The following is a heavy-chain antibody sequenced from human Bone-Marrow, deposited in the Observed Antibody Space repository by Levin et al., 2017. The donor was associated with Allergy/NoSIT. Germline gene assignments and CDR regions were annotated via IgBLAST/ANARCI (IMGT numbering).Heavy chain of an antibody. CDR2: ISGGGGST. J-gene: IGHJ4*02. CDR3: AKDLSSTSGYYFDY. D-gene: IGHD3-22*01. V-gene: IGHV3-23*01. CDR1: GFTFSSYA. Sequence: ASVKVSCAASGFTFSSYALSWVRQAPGKGLEWVSAISGGGGSTYYADSVKGRFTISRDNSKNTLYLQMISLRAEDTAVYYCAKDLSSTSGYYFDYWGQGTLVTVSS.